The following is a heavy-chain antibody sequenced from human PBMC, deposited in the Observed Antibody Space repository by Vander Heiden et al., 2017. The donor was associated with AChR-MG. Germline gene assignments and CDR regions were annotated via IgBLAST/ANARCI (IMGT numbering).Heavy chain of an antibody. Sequence: QVQLVQSGAEVKKPGASVQVSCKASGSTFTSYDINWVRQATGQGLEWMGWMNPNSGNTGYAEKFQGRVTMTRNTSISTAYMELSSLRSEDTAVYYCARRTPLYQLLYWFDPWGQGTLVTVSS. CDR2: MNPNSGNT. CDR1: GSTFTSYD. CDR3: ARRTPLYQLLYWFDP. D-gene: IGHD2-2*01. V-gene: IGHV1-8*01. J-gene: IGHJ5*02.